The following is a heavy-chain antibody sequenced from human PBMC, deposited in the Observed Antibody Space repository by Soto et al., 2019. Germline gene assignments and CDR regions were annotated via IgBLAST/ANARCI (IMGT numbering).Heavy chain of an antibody. Sequence: GGSLRLSCSASGFTFSSYTMNWVRQAPGKGLEWVSSISSSSLYVKYADSVKGHFTISRDNAKNSLYLQMNSLRAEDTAMYHCARQTGLNAFDIWGQGTMVTVSS. CDR2: ISSSSLYV. V-gene: IGHV3-21*01. CDR3: ARQTGLNAFDI. CDR1: GFTFSSYT. J-gene: IGHJ3*02.